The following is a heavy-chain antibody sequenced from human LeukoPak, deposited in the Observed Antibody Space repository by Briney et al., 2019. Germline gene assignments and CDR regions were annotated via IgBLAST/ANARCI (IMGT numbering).Heavy chain of an antibody. Sequence: GGSLRLSCAASGVTLSTYAMSWARQAPGKGLEWVSGISSSGSGDNTYYADSVKGRFTISRDNSKNTLYLQMNSLRAEDTAVYYCARGAVYDFWRGHTEYYFDYWGQGTLVTVSS. CDR1: GVTLSTYA. J-gene: IGHJ4*02. CDR2: ISSSGSGDNT. CDR3: ARGAVYDFWRGHTEYYFDY. D-gene: IGHD3-3*01. V-gene: IGHV3-23*01.